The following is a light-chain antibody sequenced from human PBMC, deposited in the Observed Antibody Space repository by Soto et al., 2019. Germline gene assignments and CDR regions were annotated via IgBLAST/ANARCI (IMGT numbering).Light chain of an antibody. J-gene: IGLJ3*02. CDR3: AAWDDSLNGRV. V-gene: IGLV1-44*01. Sequence: QSVLTQPPSASGTPEQRVTISCSGSISNIGSNTVNWYQQLPGTAPKLLIYSNNQRPSGVPDRFSGSKSGTSASLAISGLQSEDEADYYCAAWDDSLNGRVFGGGTKVTVL. CDR1: ISNIGSNT. CDR2: SNN.